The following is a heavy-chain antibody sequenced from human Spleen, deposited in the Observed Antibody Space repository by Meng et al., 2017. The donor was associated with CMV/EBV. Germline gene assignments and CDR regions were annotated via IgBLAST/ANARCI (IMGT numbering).Heavy chain of an antibody. V-gene: IGHV3-30*04. Sequence: GESLKISCAASGFTFRTYAMHWVRQAPGKGLEWVAVISSDGSNKYYADSVKGRFSISRDNSKNTLYLQMNSLRAEDTAVYYCAREVSARPEEIWLDPWGQGTLVTVSS. J-gene: IGHJ5*02. CDR3: AREVSARPEEIWLDP. CDR1: GFTFRTYA. CDR2: ISSDGSNK. D-gene: IGHD6-6*01.